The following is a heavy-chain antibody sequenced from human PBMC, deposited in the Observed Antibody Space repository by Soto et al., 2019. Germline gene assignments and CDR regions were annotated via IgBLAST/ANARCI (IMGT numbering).Heavy chain of an antibody. J-gene: IGHJ3*02. CDR3: AREGYYYDSRGDAFDI. CDR2: INPSGGST. D-gene: IGHD3-22*01. Sequence: QVQLVQSGAEVKKPGASVKVSCKASGYTFTSYYMHWVRQAPGQGLEWMGIINPSGGSTSYAQKFQGRVTMTRDTSTSTVYMELSSLRSEDTAVYYCAREGYYYDSRGDAFDIWGQGTMVTVSS. V-gene: IGHV1-46*01. CDR1: GYTFTSYY.